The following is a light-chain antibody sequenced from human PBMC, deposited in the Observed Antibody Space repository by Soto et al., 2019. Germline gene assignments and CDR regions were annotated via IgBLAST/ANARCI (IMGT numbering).Light chain of an antibody. Sequence: EVGFTQSPGTLSLSPGERATLSCRASQSVSSSYLAWYQQKPGQAPRLLIYGASSRATGIPDRFSGSGSGTDFTLTISRLEPEDFAVYYCQQYGSSRGFTFGPGTKVDIK. V-gene: IGKV3-20*01. CDR2: GAS. CDR1: QSVSSSY. CDR3: QQYGSSRGFT. J-gene: IGKJ3*01.